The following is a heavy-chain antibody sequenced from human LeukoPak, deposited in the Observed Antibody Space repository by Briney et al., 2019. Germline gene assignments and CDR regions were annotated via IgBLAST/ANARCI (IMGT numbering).Heavy chain of an antibody. V-gene: IGHV3-23*01. D-gene: IGHD3-3*01. CDR2: ISASGGST. CDR3: AKDEDFWSGYLVY. Sequence: GGSLRLSCAASGFTFSDYAMTWVREAPGKGLEWVSAISASGGSTYYADSVKGRFTISRDNSKNTLYLQMNSLRAEDTAVYYCAKDEDFWSGYLVYWGQGTLVTVSS. J-gene: IGHJ4*02. CDR1: GFTFSDYA.